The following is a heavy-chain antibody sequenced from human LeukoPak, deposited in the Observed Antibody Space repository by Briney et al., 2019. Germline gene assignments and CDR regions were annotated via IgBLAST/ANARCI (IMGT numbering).Heavy chain of an antibody. J-gene: IGHJ3*02. V-gene: IGHV3-48*04. Sequence: GGSLRLSCAASGFTFSSYSMNWVRQAPGKGLEWVSYISSSGSTIYYADSVKGRFTISRDNAKKSLYLQMNNLRAEDTAVYYCAREPDYYSGDAFDIWGQGTMVTVSS. CDR1: GFTFSSYS. CDR3: AREPDYYSGDAFDI. D-gene: IGHD3-22*01. CDR2: ISSSGSTI.